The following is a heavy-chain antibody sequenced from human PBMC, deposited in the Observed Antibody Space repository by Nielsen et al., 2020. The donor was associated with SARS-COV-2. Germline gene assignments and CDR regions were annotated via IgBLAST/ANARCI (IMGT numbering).Heavy chain of an antibody. CDR1: GFTFSSYS. V-gene: IGHV3-21*01. CDR3: AMTVLGHPHGMDV. Sequence: GESLKISCAASGFTFSSYSMNWVRQAPGKGLEWVSSISISSSSFYYTDSVRGRFTISRDNAKSSLYLQLTSLRAEDTAVYYCAMTVLGHPHGMDVWGQGTTVTVSS. D-gene: IGHD2-21*02. CDR2: ISISSSSF. J-gene: IGHJ6*02.